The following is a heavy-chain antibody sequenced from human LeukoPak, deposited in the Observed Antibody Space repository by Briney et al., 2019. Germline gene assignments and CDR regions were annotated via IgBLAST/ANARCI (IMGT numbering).Heavy chain of an antibody. J-gene: IGHJ4*02. V-gene: IGHV4-34*01. CDR1: GGSFSGYY. Sequence: SETLSLTCAVYGGSFSGYYWSWIRQPPGKGLEWIGEINHSGSTNYNPSLKSRVTISVDTSKNQFSLELSSVTAADTAVYYCASLSGMYSSSWPDYWGQGTLVTVSS. CDR2: INHSGST. CDR3: ASLSGMYSSSWPDY. D-gene: IGHD6-13*01.